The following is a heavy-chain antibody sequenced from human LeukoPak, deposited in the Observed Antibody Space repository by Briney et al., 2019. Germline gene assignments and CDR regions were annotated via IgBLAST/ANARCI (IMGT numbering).Heavy chain of an antibody. J-gene: IGHJ6*02. CDR1: GYTFTSYE. Sequence: ASVKVSCKASGYTFTSYEINWVRQATGQGLEWMGWMNPNSGDTALAQKFQGRITMTRSTSISTAYMELSSLRSEDTAVYYCARDGLDVYYYGMDVWGQGTTVTVSS. CDR3: ARDGLDVYYYGMDV. D-gene: IGHD2-8*01. CDR2: MNPNSGDT. V-gene: IGHV1-8*01.